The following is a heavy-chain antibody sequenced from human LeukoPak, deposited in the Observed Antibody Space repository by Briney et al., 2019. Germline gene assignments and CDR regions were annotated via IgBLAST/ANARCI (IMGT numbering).Heavy chain of an antibody. D-gene: IGHD4-17*01. V-gene: IGHV4-59*11. CDR2: ISSIWST. CDR3: ARDPTTVTKGCDI. Sequence: SATLSLTYSVSDNSFSTHYWTWIRQPPGKRLELIGYISSIWSTNYNPSLQSRVTISVGTSKERFSLKMTSVPASDTAVYYGARDPTTVTKGCDIWGQGTMVTVSS. CDR1: DNSFSTHY. J-gene: IGHJ3*02.